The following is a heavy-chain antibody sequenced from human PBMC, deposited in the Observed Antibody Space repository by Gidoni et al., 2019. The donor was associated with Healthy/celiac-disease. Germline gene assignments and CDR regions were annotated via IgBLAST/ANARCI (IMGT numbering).Heavy chain of an antibody. CDR2: ISYDGSNK. CDR3: ARVKAARTTLEYFQH. D-gene: IGHD6-6*01. J-gene: IGHJ1*01. V-gene: IGHV3-30-3*01. CDR1: GFTFRSYA. Sequence: QVQLVESGGGVVQPGRSLRLSSAASGFTFRSYAMHWVRQAPGKGLEWVAVISYDGSNKYYADSVKGRFTISRDNSKNTLYLQMNSLRAEDTAVYYCARVKAARTTLEYFQHWGQGTLVTVSS.